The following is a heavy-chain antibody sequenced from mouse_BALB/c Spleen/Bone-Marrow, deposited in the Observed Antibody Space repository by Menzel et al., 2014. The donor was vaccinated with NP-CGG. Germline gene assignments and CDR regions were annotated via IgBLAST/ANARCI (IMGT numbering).Heavy chain of an antibody. Sequence: EVQRVESGGGLVQPGGSRKLSCAASGFTFSSFGMHWVRQAPEKGLEWVAYISSGSSTIYYADTVKGRFTISRDNPKNTLFLQMTSLRSEDTAMYYCASLTYYAMDYWGQGTSVTVSS. CDR2: ISSGSSTI. V-gene: IGHV5-17*02. J-gene: IGHJ4*01. CDR1: GFTFSSFG. CDR3: ASLTYYAMDY.